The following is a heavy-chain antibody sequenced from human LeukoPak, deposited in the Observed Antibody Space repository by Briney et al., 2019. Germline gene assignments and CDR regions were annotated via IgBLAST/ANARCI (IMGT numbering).Heavy chain of an antibody. J-gene: IGHJ6*02. D-gene: IGHD3-3*01. CDR3: ARDYHYDFWSGYSYYYYYYGMDV. CDR1: GFIFSNYG. CDR2: ISSSSSYI. Sequence: GGSLRLSCAASGFIFSNYGMNWVRQAPGKGLEWVSSISSSSSYIYYADSVKGRFTISRDNAKNSLYLQMNSLRAEDTAVYYCARDYHYDFWSGYSYYYYYYGMDVWGQGTTITVSS. V-gene: IGHV3-21*01.